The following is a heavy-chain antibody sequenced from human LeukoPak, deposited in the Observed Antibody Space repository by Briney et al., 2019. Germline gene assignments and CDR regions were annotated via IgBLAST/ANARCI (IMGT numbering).Heavy chain of an antibody. CDR2: IIPIFGTA. D-gene: IGHD4-17*01. CDR3: ASHRNVYGDRTGDYYYMDV. V-gene: IGHV1-69*05. J-gene: IGHJ6*03. Sequence: ASVKVSCKASGGTFSSYAISWVRQAPGQGLEWMGGIIPIFGTANYAQKFQGRVTITTDESTSTAYMELGSLRSEDTAVYYCASHRNVYGDRTGDYYYMDVWGKGTMVTVSS. CDR1: GGTFSSYA.